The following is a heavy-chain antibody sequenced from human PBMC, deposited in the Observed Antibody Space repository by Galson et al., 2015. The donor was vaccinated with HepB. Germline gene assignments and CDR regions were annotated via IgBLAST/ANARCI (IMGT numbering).Heavy chain of an antibody. CDR2: INSDGSST. V-gene: IGHV3-74*01. J-gene: IGHJ4*02. D-gene: IGHD2-8*02. CDR3: ARGSSRTGPRNEDY. CDR1: GFTFSDYW. Sequence: SLRLSCAASGFTFSDYWMYWVRQAPGKGLVWVSRINSDGSSTSYADSVKGRFTISRDNAKNTLYLQMNSLRAEDTAVYYCARGSSRTGPRNEDYWGQGTLVTVSS.